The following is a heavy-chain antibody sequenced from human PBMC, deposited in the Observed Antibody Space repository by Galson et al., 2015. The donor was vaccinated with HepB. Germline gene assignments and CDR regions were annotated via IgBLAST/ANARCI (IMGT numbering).Heavy chain of an antibody. V-gene: IGHV3-48*02. CDR3: ARDLWGAAGGYFYYGLDV. J-gene: IGHJ6*02. CDR1: GFTLSTYS. D-gene: IGHD6-13*01. CDR2: ISMSSDTI. Sequence: SLRLSCAASGFTLSTYSMNWVRQAPGKGLEWISYISMSSDTIYYADSVKGRFTISRDNAKKSLYLQMNSLRDEDTAVYYCARDLWGAAGGYFYYGLDVWGQGTTVTVSS.